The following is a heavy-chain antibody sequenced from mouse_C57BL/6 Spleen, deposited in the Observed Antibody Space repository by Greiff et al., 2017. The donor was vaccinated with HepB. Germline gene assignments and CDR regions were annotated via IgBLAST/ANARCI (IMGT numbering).Heavy chain of an antibody. CDR3: ARHNLLWYQYYFDY. J-gene: IGHJ2*01. Sequence: EVQLQQSGPELVKPGASVKISCKASGYTFTDYYMNWVKQSHGKSLEWIGDINPNNGGTSYNQKFKGKATLTVDKSSSTAYMELRSLTSEDSAVYYCARHNLLWYQYYFDYWGQGTTLTVSS. D-gene: IGHD2-1*01. V-gene: IGHV1-26*01. CDR2: INPNNGGT. CDR1: GYTFTDYY.